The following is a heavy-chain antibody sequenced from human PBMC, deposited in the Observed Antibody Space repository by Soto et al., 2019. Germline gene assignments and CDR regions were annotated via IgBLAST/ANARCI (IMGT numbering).Heavy chain of an antibody. D-gene: IGHD5-18*01. CDR3: ARRIQYYYGLDV. J-gene: IGHJ6*02. V-gene: IGHV4-59*08. Sequence: QVQLQESGPGLVKPSETLSLTCTVSGGSISSYYWTWIRQPPGKGLEWIGYIYDTGSTNYNPSLKSRVTISRDTPKNQFSLKLSSVTAADTAVYYCARRIQYYYGLDVWGQGTTVTVSS. CDR2: IYDTGST. CDR1: GGSISSYY.